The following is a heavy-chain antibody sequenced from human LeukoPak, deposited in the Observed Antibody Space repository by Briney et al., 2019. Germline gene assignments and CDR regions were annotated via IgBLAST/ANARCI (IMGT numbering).Heavy chain of an antibody. Sequence: GGSLRLSCAASGFTVSSNYMSWVRQAPGKGLEWVSVIYSGGSTYYADSVKGRFTISRDNSKNTLYLQMNSLRAEDTAVYYCARDSRSPHYMDVWGKGTTVTVSS. J-gene: IGHJ6*03. CDR2: IYSGGST. CDR1: GFTVSSNY. V-gene: IGHV3-53*01. CDR3: ARDSRSPHYMDV.